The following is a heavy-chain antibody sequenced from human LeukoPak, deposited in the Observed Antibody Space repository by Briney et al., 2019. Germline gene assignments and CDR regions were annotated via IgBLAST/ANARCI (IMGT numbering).Heavy chain of an antibody. CDR3: AKSNGYGLVDI. V-gene: IGHV4-4*07. CDR1: GGSTSSYY. J-gene: IGHJ3*02. D-gene: IGHD3-10*01. CDR2: IYISGST. Sequence: PSETLSLTCTVSGGSTSSYYWSWIRQPARKGLEWIGRIYISGSTKYNPSLKSRVTISLDTSRNQFSLKLNSVTAADTAVYYCAKSNGYGLVDIWGQGTMVTVSS.